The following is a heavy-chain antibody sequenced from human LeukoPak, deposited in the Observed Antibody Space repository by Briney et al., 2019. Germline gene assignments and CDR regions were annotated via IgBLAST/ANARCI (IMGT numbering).Heavy chain of an antibody. Sequence: PGGSLRLSCAASGFTFSSYAMSWVRQAPGKGLEWVSAISGSGGSTYYADSVKGRFTISRDNSKNTLYLQMNSLRAEDTAVYYCAKEGYQYDYVWGSYRAPDYWGQGTLVTVSS. V-gene: IGHV3-23*01. J-gene: IGHJ4*02. D-gene: IGHD3-16*02. CDR1: GFTFSSYA. CDR3: AKEGYQYDYVWGSYRAPDY. CDR2: ISGSGGST.